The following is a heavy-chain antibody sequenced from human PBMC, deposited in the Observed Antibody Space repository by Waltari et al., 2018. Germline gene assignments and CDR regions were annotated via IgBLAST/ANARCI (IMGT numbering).Heavy chain of an antibody. CDR2: ISYNGAT. CDR1: GGSITTNRHY. Sequence: QLQLQESGPGLVKPSETLALTCSVSGGSITTNRHYWGWIRQPPGQGPEWIGNISYNGATYSSPSLRGRLTLSRDTTMNQLSLKLGSVTAADTSVYYCATYIGASVGTAAFDVWGQGTMVTVSS. CDR3: ATYIGASVGTAAFDV. V-gene: IGHV4-39*01. J-gene: IGHJ3*01. D-gene: IGHD5-12*01.